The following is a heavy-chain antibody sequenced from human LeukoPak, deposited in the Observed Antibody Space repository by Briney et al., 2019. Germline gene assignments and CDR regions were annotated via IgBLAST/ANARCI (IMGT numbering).Heavy chain of an antibody. Sequence: SETLSLTCTVSGGSISSYYWSWIRQPPGKGLEWIGYIYYSGSTNYNPSLKSRVTISVDTSKNQFSLKLSSVTAADTAVYYCARGPSVTMVRGEIDAFVIWGQGTMVTVSS. J-gene: IGHJ3*02. D-gene: IGHD3-10*01. CDR1: GGSISSYY. CDR2: IYYSGST. CDR3: ARGPSVTMVRGEIDAFVI. V-gene: IGHV4-59*01.